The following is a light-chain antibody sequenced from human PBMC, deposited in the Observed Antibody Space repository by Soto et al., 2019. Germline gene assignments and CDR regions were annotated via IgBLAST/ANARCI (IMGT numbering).Light chain of an antibody. V-gene: IGLV2-8*01. CDR3: SSYAGNSKYV. CDR2: EVN. J-gene: IGLJ1*01. Sequence: QSALTQPPSASGSPGQSVTISCTGTSSVVGGYNYVSWYQHHPGKAPKLMIYEVNKRPSGVPDRFSGSKSGNTASLTVSGLQAEDEADYYCSSYAGNSKYVFGIGTKVTVL. CDR1: SSVVGGYNY.